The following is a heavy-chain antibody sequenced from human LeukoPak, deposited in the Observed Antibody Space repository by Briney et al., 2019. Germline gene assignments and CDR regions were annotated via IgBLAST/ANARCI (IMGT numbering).Heavy chain of an antibody. J-gene: IGHJ4*02. CDR1: GFTFSSYA. CDR2: ISYDGSNK. CDR3: AKGENDYGDY. V-gene: IGHV3-30*04. Sequence: GGSLRLSCAASGFTFSSYAMHWVRQAPGKGLEWVAVISYDGSNKYYADSVKGRFTISRDNSKNTLYLQMNSLRAEDTAVYYCAKGENDYGDYWGQGTLVTVSS.